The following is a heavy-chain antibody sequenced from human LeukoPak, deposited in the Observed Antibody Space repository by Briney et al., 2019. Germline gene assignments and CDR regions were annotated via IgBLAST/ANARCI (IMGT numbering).Heavy chain of an antibody. J-gene: IGHJ4*02. V-gene: IGHV3-7*01. Sequence: GGSLRLSCVGSGFTLSDNWMTWVRLAPGWGLEWVANIKHDGSEKNYVDSVKGRFTISRDNAKNSVYLQMDSLRAEDTAVYYCARARYLNSWGQGTLVTVSS. CDR2: IKHDGSEK. CDR3: ARARYLNS. CDR1: GFTLSDNW. D-gene: IGHD2-15*01.